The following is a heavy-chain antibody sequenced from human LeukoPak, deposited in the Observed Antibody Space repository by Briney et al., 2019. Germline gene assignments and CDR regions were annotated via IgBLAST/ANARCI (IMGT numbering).Heavy chain of an antibody. J-gene: IGHJ5*02. CDR2: ISGSGGST. CDR1: GFTFSSYA. V-gene: IGHV3-23*01. Sequence: GGSLRLSCAASGFTFSSYAMSWVRQAPGKGLEWVSAISGSGGSTYYADSVKGRFTISRDNSKSTLYLQMNSLRAEDTAVYYCAKFERSGYCSGGSCYATPYNWFDPWGQGTLVTVSS. CDR3: AKFERSGYCSGGSCYATPYNWFDP. D-gene: IGHD2-15*01.